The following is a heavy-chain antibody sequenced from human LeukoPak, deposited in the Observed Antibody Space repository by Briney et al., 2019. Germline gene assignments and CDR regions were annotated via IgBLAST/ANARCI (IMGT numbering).Heavy chain of an antibody. CDR2: ISAYNGNT. CDR3: ARDGGRMGSGSYGYYYYMDV. D-gene: IGHD3-10*01. V-gene: IGHV1-18*01. Sequence: WASVKVSCKASGYTFTSYGISWVRQAPGQGLEWMGWISAYNGNTNYAQKLQGRVTMTTDTSTSTAYMELRSLRSDDTAVYYCARDGGRMGSGSYGYYYYMDVWGKGTTVTVSS. CDR1: GYTFTSYG. J-gene: IGHJ6*03.